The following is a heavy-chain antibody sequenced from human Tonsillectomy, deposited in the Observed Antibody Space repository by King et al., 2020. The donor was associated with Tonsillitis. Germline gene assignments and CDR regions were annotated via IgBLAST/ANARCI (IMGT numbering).Heavy chain of an antibody. CDR2: MYYSGIT. CDR1: GGSISSGGYY. CDR3: ARVEQWELSPIFDY. V-gene: IGHV4-31*03. Sequence: VQLQESGPGLVKPSQTLSLTCTVSGGSISSGGYYWSWIRQHPGKGLEWIGYMYYSGITYYNPSLKSRVTISVETSKNQFSLKLSSVTAADTAVYYCARVEQWELSPIFDYWGQGTLVTVSS. J-gene: IGHJ4*02. D-gene: IGHD1-26*01.